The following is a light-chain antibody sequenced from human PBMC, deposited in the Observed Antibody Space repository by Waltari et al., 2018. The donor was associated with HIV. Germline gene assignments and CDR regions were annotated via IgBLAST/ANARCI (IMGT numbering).Light chain of an antibody. CDR2: EVS. CDR1: RSDVGGYKY. V-gene: IGLV2-14*01. Sequence: QSALTQPASVSGSPGQSITISCTGTRSDVGGYKYVSWYQQHPGKAPKLMIYEVSNRPSWVSSLFVGSKSRNTASLTISGLQAEDEAGYYCISYTSSSTVVFGGGTKLTVL. CDR3: ISYTSSSTVV. J-gene: IGLJ2*01.